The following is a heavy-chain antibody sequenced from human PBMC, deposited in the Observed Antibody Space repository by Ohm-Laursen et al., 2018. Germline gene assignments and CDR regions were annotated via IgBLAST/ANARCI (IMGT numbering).Heavy chain of an antibody. CDR2: ISWNSRNI. D-gene: IGHD1-1*01. CDR1: GFTFDDYA. CDR3: AKDRNRWAAGSNDF. J-gene: IGHJ4*02. Sequence: SLRLSCTASGFTFDDYAMHWVRQAPGKGLEWVSGISWNSRNIAYTDSVKGRFTISRDNAKNSLSLQMNSLRNEDTALYYCAKDRNRWAAGSNDFWGQGTLVTVSS. V-gene: IGHV3-9*01.